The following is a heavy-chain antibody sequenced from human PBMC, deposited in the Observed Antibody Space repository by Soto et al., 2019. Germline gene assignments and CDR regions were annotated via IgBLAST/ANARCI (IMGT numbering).Heavy chain of an antibody. CDR2: IYYSGST. V-gene: IGHV4-59*01. D-gene: IGHD2-2*01. CDR1: GGSISSYY. CDR3: ARLRNEYASY. J-gene: IGHJ4*02. Sequence: PSETLSLTCTVSGGSISSYYWSWIRQPPGKGLEWIGYIYYSGSTNYNPSLKSRVTISVDTSKNQFSLKLSSVTAADTAVYYCARLRNEYASYWRQGSLVTFSS.